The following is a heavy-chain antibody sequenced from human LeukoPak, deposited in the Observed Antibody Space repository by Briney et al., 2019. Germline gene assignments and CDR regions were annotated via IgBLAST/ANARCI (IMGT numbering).Heavy chain of an antibody. Sequence: GASVKVSCKASGYTFTSYDINWVRQATGQGLEWMGWINPNSGGTNYAQKFQGRVTMTRDTSISTAYMELSRLRSDDTAVYYCASDVRIPRGTAMVYVGYWGQGTLVTVSS. CDR2: INPNSGGT. CDR3: ASDVRIPRGTAMVYVGY. J-gene: IGHJ4*02. D-gene: IGHD5-18*01. V-gene: IGHV1-2*02. CDR1: GYTFTSYD.